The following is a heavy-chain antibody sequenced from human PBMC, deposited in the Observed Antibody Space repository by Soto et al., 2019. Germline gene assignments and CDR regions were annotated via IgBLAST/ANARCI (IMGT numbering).Heavy chain of an antibody. CDR2: INHSGST. CDR1: GGSFSGYY. J-gene: IGHJ1*01. CDR3: ARGRRYSSSWYPTGQYFQH. Sequence: PSETLSLTCAVYGGSFSGYYWSWIRQPPGKGLEWIGEINHSGSTNYNPSLKSRVTISVDTSKNQFSLKLSSVTAADTAVYYCARGRRYSSSWYPTGQYFQHWGQGTLVTVSS. V-gene: IGHV4-34*01. D-gene: IGHD6-13*01.